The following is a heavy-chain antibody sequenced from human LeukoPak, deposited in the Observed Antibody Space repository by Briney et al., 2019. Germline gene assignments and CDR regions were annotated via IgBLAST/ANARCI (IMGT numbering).Heavy chain of an antibody. CDR3: ARSTKSTYYYDSSGYLTPHYFDY. D-gene: IGHD3-22*01. Sequence: SETLSLTCTVSGGSISSSSYYWGWIRQPPGKGLEWIGSIYYSGSTYYNPSLKSRVTISVDTSKNQFSLKLSSVTAADTAVYYCARSTKSTYYYDSSGYLTPHYFDYWGQGTLVTVSS. CDR2: IYYSGST. J-gene: IGHJ4*02. V-gene: IGHV4-39*01. CDR1: GGSISSSSYY.